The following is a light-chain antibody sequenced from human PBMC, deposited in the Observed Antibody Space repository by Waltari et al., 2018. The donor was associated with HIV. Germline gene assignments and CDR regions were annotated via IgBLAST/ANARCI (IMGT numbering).Light chain of an antibody. J-gene: IGLJ1*01. CDR3: NARDSSDNRGV. CDR2: GKN. V-gene: IGLV3-19*01. Sequence: SSELTQDPDVSVALGQTVRITCQGDSLTTYYASGYQQKPGQAPILVRYGKNNRPSGIPDRFSGASSGDTASLTITWAQAEDEADYYCNARDSSDNRGVVGSGPKVTIL. CDR1: SLTTYY.